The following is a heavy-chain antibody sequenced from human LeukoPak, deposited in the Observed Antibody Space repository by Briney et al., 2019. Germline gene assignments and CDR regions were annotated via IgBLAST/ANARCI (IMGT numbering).Heavy chain of an antibody. CDR2: ISAYNGNT. V-gene: IGHV1-18*01. J-gene: IGHJ4*02. CDR1: GYTFTSYG. Sequence: GASVKVSCKASGYTFTSYGISWVRQAPGQGLEWMGWISAYNGNTNYAQKLQGRVTMTTDTSTSTAYMELGSLRSDDTAVYYCAGNLMDTAMARSLDYWGQGTLVTVSS. CDR3: AGNLMDTAMARSLDY. D-gene: IGHD5-18*01.